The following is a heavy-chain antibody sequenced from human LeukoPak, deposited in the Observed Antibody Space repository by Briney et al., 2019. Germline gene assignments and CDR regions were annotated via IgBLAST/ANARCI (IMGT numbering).Heavy chain of an antibody. J-gene: IGHJ3*02. CDR3: AREWGNYDSGDAFDI. D-gene: IGHD3-22*01. CDR2: IEQDGSEK. Sequence: PGGSLRLSCAASGFTFSSYWMSWVRQAPGKGLEWVANIEQDGSEKYYVDSVKGRFTISRDNAKNSLYLQMSSLRAEDTAVYYCAREWGNYDSGDAFDIWGQGTMVTVSS. V-gene: IGHV3-7*01. CDR1: GFTFSSYW.